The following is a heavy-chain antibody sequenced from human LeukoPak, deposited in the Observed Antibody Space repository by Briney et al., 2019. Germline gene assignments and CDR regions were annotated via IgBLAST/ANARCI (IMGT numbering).Heavy chain of an antibody. Sequence: SETLSLTCIVSGGSISSTSHYWGWIRQPPGKGLEWIGSIYYSGSTYYNPSLKSRVTISVDTPKNQFSLKLSSVTAADTAVYYCARDPYLGSGKGRNWYFDLWGRGTLVTVSS. V-gene: IGHV4-39*07. CDR3: ARDPYLGSGKGRNWYFDL. CDR1: GGSISSTSHY. D-gene: IGHD2-15*01. CDR2: IYYSGST. J-gene: IGHJ2*01.